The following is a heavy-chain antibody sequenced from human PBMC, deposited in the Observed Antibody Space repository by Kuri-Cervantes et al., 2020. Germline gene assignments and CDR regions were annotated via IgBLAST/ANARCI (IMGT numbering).Heavy chain of an antibody. Sequence: GESLKISCAASGFTVSSNYMSWVRQAPGKGLEWVSVIYSGGSTYYADSVKGRFTISRDNSKNTLYLQMNSLRAEDTAVYYCAKPRDYYGSGLDYWGQGTLVTVSS. CDR3: AKPRDYYGSGLDY. D-gene: IGHD3-10*01. CDR1: GFTVSSNY. CDR2: IYSGGST. J-gene: IGHJ4*02. V-gene: IGHV3-53*01.